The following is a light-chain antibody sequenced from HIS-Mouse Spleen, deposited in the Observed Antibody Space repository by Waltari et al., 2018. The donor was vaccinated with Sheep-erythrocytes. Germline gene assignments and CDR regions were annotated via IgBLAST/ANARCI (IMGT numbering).Light chain of an antibody. Sequence: QSALTQPASVSGSPGQSITISCTGTSSDVGSYNLVSWYQQHPGQAPKLMIYEGSKRPSGVSNRFSGSKSGNTASLTISGLQAEDEADYYCCSYAGSSTPWVFGGGTKLTVI. V-gene: IGLV2-23*01. CDR3: CSYAGSSTPWV. J-gene: IGLJ3*02. CDR2: EGS. CDR1: SSDVGSYNL.